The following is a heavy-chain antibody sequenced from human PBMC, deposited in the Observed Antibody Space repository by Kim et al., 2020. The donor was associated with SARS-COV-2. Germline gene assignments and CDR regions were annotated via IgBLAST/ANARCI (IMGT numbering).Heavy chain of an antibody. Sequence: VKGRFTISRDDSKNTLYLQMNSLKTEDAAVYYCTTENYYDSSGYYPYFDYWGQGTLVTVSS. CDR3: TTENYYDSSGYYPYFDY. D-gene: IGHD3-22*01. V-gene: IGHV3-15*01. J-gene: IGHJ4*02.